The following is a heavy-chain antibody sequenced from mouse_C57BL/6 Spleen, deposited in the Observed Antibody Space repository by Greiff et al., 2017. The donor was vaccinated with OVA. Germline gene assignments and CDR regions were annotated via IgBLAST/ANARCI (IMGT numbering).Heavy chain of an antibody. CDR1: GYTFTSYW. J-gene: IGHJ1*03. V-gene: IGHV1-53*01. Sequence: QVQLQQPGTELVKPGASVKLSCKASGYTFTSYWMHWVKQRPGQGLEWIGNINPSNGGTNYNEKFKSKATLTVDKSSSTAYMQLSSLTSEDSAVYDCARGGNFYWYFDVWGTGTTVTVSS. CDR3: ARGGNFYWYFDV. D-gene: IGHD2-1*01. CDR2: INPSNGGT.